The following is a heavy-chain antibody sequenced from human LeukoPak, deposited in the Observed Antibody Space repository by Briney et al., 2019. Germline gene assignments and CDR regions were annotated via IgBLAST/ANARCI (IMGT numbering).Heavy chain of an antibody. V-gene: IGHV1-2*02. J-gene: IGHJ4*02. D-gene: IGHD6-13*01. CDR1: GYTFTGYY. Sequence: GASVKVSCKASGYTFTGYYMHRVRQAPGQGLEWMGWINPNSGGTNYAQKFQGRVTMSRDTSISTAYMELSRLRSDDTAVYYCVRDTSLVAAAGTRDYWGQGTLVTVSS. CDR3: VRDTSLVAAAGTRDY. CDR2: INPNSGGT.